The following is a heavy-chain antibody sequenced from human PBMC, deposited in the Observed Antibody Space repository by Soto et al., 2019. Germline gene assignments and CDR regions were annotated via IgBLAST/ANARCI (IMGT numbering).Heavy chain of an antibody. Sequence: SETLSLTRAVYCGSFSGYYWRLIRQPPGKGLEWIGEIYHSGSTNYNPSLKIRVTISVDTSKNQFSLKLSSVSAADTAVYYCATGRGVRGVIITTYYYYGMDVWGQGTTVTVSS. D-gene: IGHD3-10*01. V-gene: IGHV4-34*01. CDR2: IYHSGST. CDR3: ATGRGVRGVIITTYYYYGMDV. J-gene: IGHJ6*02. CDR1: CGSFSGYY.